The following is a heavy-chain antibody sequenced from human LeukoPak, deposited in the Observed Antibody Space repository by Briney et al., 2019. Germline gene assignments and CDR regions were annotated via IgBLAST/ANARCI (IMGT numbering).Heavy chain of an antibody. CDR3: AKIWGDPTGAFDI. D-gene: IGHD3-16*01. Sequence: GGSLRLSCAASGFTFSSYAMSWVRQAPGKGLEWVSAISGSGGSTYYADPVKGRFTISRDNSKNTLNLQVNSLRAEDTAVYYCAKIWGDPTGAFDIWGQGTMVTVSP. CDR2: ISGSGGST. CDR1: GFTFSSYA. J-gene: IGHJ3*02. V-gene: IGHV3-23*01.